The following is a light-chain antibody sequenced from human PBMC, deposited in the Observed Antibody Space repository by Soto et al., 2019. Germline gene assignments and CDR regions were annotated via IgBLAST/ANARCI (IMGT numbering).Light chain of an antibody. CDR1: KLGDKY. V-gene: IGLV3-1*01. CDR3: QAWDSSTALV. J-gene: IGLJ1*01. Sequence: SYELTQPPSVSVSPGQTASITCSGDKLGDKYACWYQQKPGQSPVLVIYQDSKRPSGIPERFSGSNSGNTATLTISGTQAMDEADYSCQAWDSSTALVFGTGTKLTVL. CDR2: QDS.